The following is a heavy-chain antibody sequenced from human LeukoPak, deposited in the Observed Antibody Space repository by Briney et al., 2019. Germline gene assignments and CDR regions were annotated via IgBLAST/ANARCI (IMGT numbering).Heavy chain of an antibody. J-gene: IGHJ3*02. CDR2: IYSGGST. Sequence: GGSLRLSCAASGFTVSSNYMSWVRQAPGKGLEWVSAIYSGGSTYYADSVKGRFTISRDNSKNTLYLQMNSLRAEDTAVYYCARERSSGYNDAFDIWGQGTMVTVSS. D-gene: IGHD3-22*01. CDR3: ARERSSGYNDAFDI. V-gene: IGHV3-53*01. CDR1: GFTVSSNY.